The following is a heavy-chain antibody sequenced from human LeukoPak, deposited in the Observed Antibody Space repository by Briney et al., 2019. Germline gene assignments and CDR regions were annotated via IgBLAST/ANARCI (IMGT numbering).Heavy chain of an antibody. CDR3: ARHHDDYGGNGRNWFDP. J-gene: IGHJ5*02. V-gene: IGHV1-18*01. Sequence: ASVKVSCKASGYTFTSYGISWVRQAPGQGLEWMGWISAYNGNTNYAQKLQGRVIMTTDTSTSTAYMELRSLRSDDTAVYYCARHHDDYGGNGRNWFDPWGQGTLVTVSS. CDR1: GYTFTSYG. D-gene: IGHD4-23*01. CDR2: ISAYNGNT.